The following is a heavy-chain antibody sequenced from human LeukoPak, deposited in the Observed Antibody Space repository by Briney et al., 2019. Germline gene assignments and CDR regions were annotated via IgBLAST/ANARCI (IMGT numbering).Heavy chain of an antibody. Sequence: GGSLRLSCAASGFTFSYFAIHWVRQSPGKGLEWVAIISNDGGNQYYADSVKGRFTISRDNAKNSLYLQMNSLRAEDTAVYYCARERRGSSGWYYFDSWGQGTLVTVSS. J-gene: IGHJ4*02. V-gene: IGHV3-30*04. D-gene: IGHD6-19*01. CDR2: ISNDGGNQ. CDR1: GFTFSYFA. CDR3: ARERRGSSGWYYFDS.